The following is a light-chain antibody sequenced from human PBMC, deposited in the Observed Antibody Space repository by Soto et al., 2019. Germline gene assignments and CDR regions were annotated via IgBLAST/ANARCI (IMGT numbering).Light chain of an antibody. CDR1: QSISSY. V-gene: IGKV1-39*01. J-gene: IGKJ1*01. CDR2: AAS. Sequence: DIPMTQSPSSLSASVGDRVTITCRASQSISSYLNRYQQKPGKAPKLLIYAASSLQSGVPSRFSGSGFGTYFTLTISTLQPDDFQTYYCQQSYSTPWTFGQGTEVESK. CDR3: QQSYSTPWT.